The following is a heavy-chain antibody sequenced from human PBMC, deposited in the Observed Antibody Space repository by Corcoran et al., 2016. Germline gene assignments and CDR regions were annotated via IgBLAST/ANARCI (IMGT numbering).Heavy chain of an antibody. CDR3: GRGRTEVSSWTLGY. CDR2: INSDGSYT. D-gene: IGHD6-13*01. V-gene: IGHV3-74*01. CDR1: GFTFSKYW. Sequence: EVQLVESGGGLVQPGGSLRLSCVASGFTFSKYWMHWVRQAPGKGPVWVSHINSDGSYTNSAESMKGRFTISRDNAKNTLYLEMDSLRAEDTAVYFCGRGRTEVSSWTLGYWGQGTLVTVSS. J-gene: IGHJ4*02.